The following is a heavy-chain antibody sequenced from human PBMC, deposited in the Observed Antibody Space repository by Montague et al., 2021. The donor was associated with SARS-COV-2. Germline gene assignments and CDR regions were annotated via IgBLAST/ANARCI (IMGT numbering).Heavy chain of an antibody. J-gene: IGHJ4*02. CDR1: GDSIRNSDYS. CDR2: IYNGGTT. D-gene: IGHD2-15*01. V-gene: IGHV4-39*01. CDR3: ATRTRYPQNDFGF. Sequence: SETLSLTCTVSGDSIRNSDYSWGWVRQPPGKGLEWIGNIYNGGTTFYNPSLKSRVTIFVDTSKNQFSLKLNSVTAADTAVYYCATRTRYPQNDFGFWGQGTLVTVSS.